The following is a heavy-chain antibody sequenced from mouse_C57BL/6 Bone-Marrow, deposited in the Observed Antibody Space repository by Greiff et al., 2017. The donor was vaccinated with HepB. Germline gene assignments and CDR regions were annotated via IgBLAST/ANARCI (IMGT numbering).Heavy chain of an antibody. J-gene: IGHJ2*01. D-gene: IGHD1-1*01. CDR2: INPYNGGT. CDR3: ARITTDY. V-gene: IGHV1-19*01. Sequence: EVQLQESGPVLVKPGASVKMSCKASGYTFTDYYMNWVKQSHGKSLEWIGVINPYNGGTSYNQKFKGKATLTVDKSSSTAYMQLSSLTSEDSAVYYCARITTDYWGQGTTLTVSS. CDR1: GYTFTDYY.